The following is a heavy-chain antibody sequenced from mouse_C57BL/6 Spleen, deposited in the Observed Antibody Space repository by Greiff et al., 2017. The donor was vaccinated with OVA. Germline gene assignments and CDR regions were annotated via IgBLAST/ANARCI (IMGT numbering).Heavy chain of an antibody. CDR3: ARLTGASGYYFDY. CDR1: GFTFSSYG. D-gene: IGHD4-1*01. Sequence: DVQLEQSGGDLVKPGGSLKLSCAASGFTFSSYGMSWVRQTPDKRLEWVATISSGGSYTYYPDSVKGRFTISRDNAKNTLYLEMSSLKSEDAAMDDCARLTGASGYYFDYWGQGTTLTVSS. V-gene: IGHV5-6*01. J-gene: IGHJ2*01. CDR2: ISSGGSYT.